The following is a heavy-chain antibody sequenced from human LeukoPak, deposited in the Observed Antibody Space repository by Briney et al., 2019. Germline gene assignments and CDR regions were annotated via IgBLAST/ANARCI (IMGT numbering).Heavy chain of an antibody. CDR3: ARAARQGFTMIVVPFFYFDL. V-gene: IGHV4-31*03. J-gene: IGHJ2*01. CDR2: INHSGST. CDR1: GGSISSGASD. Sequence: PSENLSLTCTVSGGSISSGASDWGWIRQHPKRGLEWVGYINHSGSTYYNPSLGSRVTMSVDTSKNQFSLKLSSVTAADSAVYYCARAARQGFTMIVVPFFYFDLWGRGTLVTVSS. D-gene: IGHD3-22*01.